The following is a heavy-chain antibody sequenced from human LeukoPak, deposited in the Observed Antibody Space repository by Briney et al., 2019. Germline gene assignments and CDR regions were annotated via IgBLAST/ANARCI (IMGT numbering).Heavy chain of an antibody. Sequence: SETLSLTCAVYGGSFSGYYWSWIRQPPGKGLEWIGEINHSGSTNYNPSLKSRVTISVDTSKNQFSLKLSSVTAADTAVYYCARGRQRGNWNYPHWFVPWGQGTLVTVSS. CDR1: GGSFSGYY. CDR2: INHSGST. J-gene: IGHJ5*02. D-gene: IGHD1-7*01. V-gene: IGHV4-34*01. CDR3: ARGRQRGNWNYPHWFVP.